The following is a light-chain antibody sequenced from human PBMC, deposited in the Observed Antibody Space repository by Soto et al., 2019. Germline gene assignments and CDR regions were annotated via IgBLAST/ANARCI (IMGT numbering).Light chain of an antibody. Sequence: EIVLTQSPGTLSLSLGERATLSCRASQSVTSNYFAWYQQKPGQAPRLLIYATSNRATGIPDRFSGSGSGTDFTLTISRLEPDDFAVYYCHQYGSSPKYSFGQGTKVEIK. CDR2: ATS. CDR1: QSVTSNY. J-gene: IGKJ2*03. V-gene: IGKV3-20*01. CDR3: HQYGSSPKYS.